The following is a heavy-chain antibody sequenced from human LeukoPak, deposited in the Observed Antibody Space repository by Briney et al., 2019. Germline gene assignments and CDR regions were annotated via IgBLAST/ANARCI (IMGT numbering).Heavy chain of an antibody. J-gene: IGHJ4*02. V-gene: IGHV3-30*18. CDR3: AKTRGYSYGDFDY. CDR2: ISYDGSNE. D-gene: IGHD5-18*01. Sequence: GGSLRLSCAASGFTFSSYGMHWVRQAPGKGLEWVAVISYDGSNEYYADSVKGRFTISRDNSKNTLYLQMNSLRAEDTAVYYCAKTRGYSYGDFDYWGQGTLVTVSS. CDR1: GFTFSSYG.